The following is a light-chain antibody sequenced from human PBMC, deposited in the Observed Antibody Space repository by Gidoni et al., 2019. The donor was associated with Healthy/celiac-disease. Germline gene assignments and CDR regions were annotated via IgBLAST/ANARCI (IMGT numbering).Light chain of an antibody. Sequence: EIVLTQSPATLSLSPVERATLSCRASQSVSSYLAWYQQKPGQAPRLLIYDASNRATGIPARFSGSGSGTDFTRTSSSLETEDFAVYYCQQRSNWPPSITCGQGTRLESK. CDR1: QSVSSY. CDR3: QQRSNWPPSIT. V-gene: IGKV3-11*01. CDR2: DAS. J-gene: IGKJ5*01.